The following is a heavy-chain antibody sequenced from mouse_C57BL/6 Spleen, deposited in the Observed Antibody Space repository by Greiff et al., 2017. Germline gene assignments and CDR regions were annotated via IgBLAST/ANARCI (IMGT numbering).Heavy chain of an antibody. J-gene: IGHJ1*03. D-gene: IGHD2-2*01. CDR2: SRNKANDYTT. Sequence: EVKLMESGGGLVQSGRSLRLSCATSGFTFSDFYMEWVRQAPGKGLEWIAASRNKANDYTTEYSASVKGRFIVSRDTSQSILYLQMNALRAEDTAIVYCERKAYWLRGYFDVWGTGTTVPVSP. V-gene: IGHV7-1*01. CDR3: ERKAYWLRGYFDV. CDR1: GFTFSDFY.